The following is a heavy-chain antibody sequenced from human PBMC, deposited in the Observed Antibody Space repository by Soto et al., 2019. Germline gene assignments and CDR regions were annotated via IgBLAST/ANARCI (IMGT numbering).Heavy chain of an antibody. CDR2: SSATGAGT. CDR1: GFTFSSYG. J-gene: IGHJ4*02. D-gene: IGHD2-21*01. Sequence: EVQLLESGGGLVQPGGSLRLSCAASGFTFSSYGMTWVRQAPGKGLEWVSFSSATGAGTYYADSVKGRFTISRDNSKNTLYLQMTSLRADDTAVYYCAKDRRAGGNYGCDCDFWGQGALVIVSS. V-gene: IGHV3-23*01. CDR3: AKDRRAGGNYGCDCDF.